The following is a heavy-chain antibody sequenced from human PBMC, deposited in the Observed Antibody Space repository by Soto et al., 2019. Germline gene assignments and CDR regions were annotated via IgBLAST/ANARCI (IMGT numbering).Heavy chain of an antibody. CDR1: GGSISSGDYY. D-gene: IGHD6-13*01. CDR2: IYYSGST. CDR3: ARVRIGSWYPWYFDY. V-gene: IGHV4-30-4*01. J-gene: IGHJ4*02. Sequence: SSETLSLTCTVSGGSISSGDYYWSWIRQPPGKGLEWIGYIYYSGSTYYNPSLKSRVTISVDTSKNQFSLKLSSVTAADTAVYYCARVRIGSWYPWYFDYWGQGTLVTVSS.